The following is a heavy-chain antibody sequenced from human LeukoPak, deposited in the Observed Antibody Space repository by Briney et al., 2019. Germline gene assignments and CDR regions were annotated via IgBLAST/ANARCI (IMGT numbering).Heavy chain of an antibody. CDR3: ARVEGYSYNYALDY. D-gene: IGHD5-18*01. CDR1: GFTFSSYG. J-gene: IGHJ4*02. V-gene: IGHV3-48*02. CDR2: ITGSSSTI. Sequence: GRSLRLSCAASGFTFSSYGMHWVRQAPGKGLEWVSYITGSSSTIYYADSVKGRFTISRDNAKNSLYLQMNSLRDEDTAVYYCARVEGYSYNYALDYWGQGTLVTVSS.